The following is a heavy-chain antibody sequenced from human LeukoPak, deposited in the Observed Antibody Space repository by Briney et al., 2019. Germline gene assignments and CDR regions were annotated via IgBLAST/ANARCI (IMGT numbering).Heavy chain of an antibody. CDR2: ISGSGGST. Sequence: GGSLRLSCAASGFTFSSYAMSWVRQAPGKGLEWVSAISGSGGSTYYADSVKGRFTISRDNSKNTLYLQMNSLRAEDTAAYYCAKGGYGSGNNWFDSWGQGTLVTVSA. CDR3: AKGGYGSGNNWFDS. J-gene: IGHJ5*01. CDR1: GFTFSSYA. D-gene: IGHD3-10*01. V-gene: IGHV3-23*01.